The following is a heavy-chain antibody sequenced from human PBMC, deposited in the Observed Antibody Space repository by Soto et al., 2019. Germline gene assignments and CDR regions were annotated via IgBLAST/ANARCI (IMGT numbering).Heavy chain of an antibody. CDR3: ATDRRPGRGADALYI. CDR1: GFTVDDYA. D-gene: IGHD1-26*01. CDR2: INWHSGSI. V-gene: IGHV3-9*01. J-gene: IGHJ3*02. Sequence: EVQLVESGGDLVQPGRSLRRSCAASGFTVDDYAMHWVRQTPGKGQELVSTINWHSGSIGYADSVAGRFTISRDNAKNSVDLQMCSLRAEDTALYYCATDRRPGRGADALYIWGEGTM.